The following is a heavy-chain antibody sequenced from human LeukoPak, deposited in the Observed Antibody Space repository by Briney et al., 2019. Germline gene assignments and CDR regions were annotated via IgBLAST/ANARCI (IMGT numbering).Heavy chain of an antibody. D-gene: IGHD3-16*01. V-gene: IGHV4-59*02. CDR3: ASAHYYDGRGRFDP. CDR2: IYYGGTT. J-gene: IGHJ5*02. Sequence: PSETLSLTCTVSGASVSGTYWSWVRQPPGKGLEWIAYIYYGGTTKYNPSFQSRATISLDTSKNQFSLRLSSVTAADTALYYCASAHYYDGRGRFDPWGQGTLVTVSS. CDR1: GASVSGTY.